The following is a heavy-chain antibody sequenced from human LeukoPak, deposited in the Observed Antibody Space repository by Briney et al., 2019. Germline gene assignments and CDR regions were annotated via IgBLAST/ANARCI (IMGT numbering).Heavy chain of an antibody. CDR1: GGSFSGYY. D-gene: IGHD6-13*01. Sequence: SETPSLTCAVYGGSFSGYYWSWIRQPPGKGLEWIGEINHSGSTNYNPSLKSRVTISVDTSKNQFSLKLSSVTAADTAVYYCALANSSSCYFDYWGQGTLVTVSS. V-gene: IGHV4-34*01. CDR3: ALANSSSCYFDY. J-gene: IGHJ4*02. CDR2: INHSGST.